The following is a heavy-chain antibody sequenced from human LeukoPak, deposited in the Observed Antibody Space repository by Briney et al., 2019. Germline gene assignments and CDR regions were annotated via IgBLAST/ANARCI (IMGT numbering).Heavy chain of an antibody. V-gene: IGHV3-30-3*01. CDR1: GFTFSSYA. Sequence: GGSLRLSCAASGFTFSSYAMHWVRQAPGKGLEWVAVISYDGSNKYYADSVKGRFTIFSDNSKNTVYLQMNSLRPEDMAVYYCAKEIFSGLLYIDYWGQGTLVTVSS. J-gene: IGHJ4*02. CDR2: ISYDGSNK. D-gene: IGHD5-12*01. CDR3: AKEIFSGLLYIDY.